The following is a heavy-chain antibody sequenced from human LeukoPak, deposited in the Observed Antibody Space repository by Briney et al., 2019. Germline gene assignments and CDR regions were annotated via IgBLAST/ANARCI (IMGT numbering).Heavy chain of an antibody. CDR1: GGSISCYY. CDR2: IYYSGST. CDR3: ARGPYCSSTSCYLGYYYYYYMDV. V-gene: IGHV4-59*01. Sequence: SETLSLTCTVSGGSISCYYWSWIRQPPGKGLEWIGYIYYSGSTNYNPSLKSRVTISVDTSKNQFSLKLSSVTAADTAVYYCARGPYCSSTSCYLGYYYYYYMDVWGKGTTVTVSS. D-gene: IGHD2-2*01. J-gene: IGHJ6*03.